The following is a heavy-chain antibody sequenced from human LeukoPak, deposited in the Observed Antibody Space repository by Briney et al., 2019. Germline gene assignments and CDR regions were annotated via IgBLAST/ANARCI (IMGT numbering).Heavy chain of an antibody. J-gene: IGHJ6*03. CDR2: ISFNGGVL. D-gene: IGHD2-21*01. V-gene: IGHV3-9*01. CDR3: AKIAVPRPGRYHIDV. Sequence: PGGSLRLPCAASGFIFENYALHWVRHAPGKGLEWVSGISFNGGVLVYMDSVKGRFTISRDNANNFLYLQMSSLKVEDTALYYCAKIAVPRPGRYHIDVWGKGITVTVSS. CDR1: GFIFENYA.